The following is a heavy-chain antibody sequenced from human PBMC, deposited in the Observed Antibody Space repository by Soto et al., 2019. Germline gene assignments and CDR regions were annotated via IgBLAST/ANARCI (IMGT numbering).Heavy chain of an antibody. CDR1: GGSFSSFA. CDR2: LIPIFDTA. CDR3: ARRTPSPAEVRLATDGFDL. V-gene: IGHV1-69*01. D-gene: IGHD2-15*01. J-gene: IGHJ5*02. Sequence: QVQLVQSGAEVKKPGSSVKVSCKASGGSFSSFAIAWVRQAPGQGLEWMGGLIPIFDTAHYAQKFQGRLTITADDSTSTAYMELRSLRSEDTALYYCARRTPSPAEVRLATDGFDLGGQGTLATVSS.